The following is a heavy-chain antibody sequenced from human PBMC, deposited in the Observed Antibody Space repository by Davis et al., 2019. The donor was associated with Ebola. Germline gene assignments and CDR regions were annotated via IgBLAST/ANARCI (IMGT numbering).Heavy chain of an antibody. J-gene: IGHJ4*02. D-gene: IGHD5-12*01. CDR2: INSDGSST. CDR3: ARDSFGYSGYDFSF. V-gene: IGHV3-74*01. Sequence: GESLKISCAASGFTFSSYWMHWVRQAPGKGLVWVSRINSDGSSTSYADSVKGRFTISRDNSKNTLYLQMNSLRAEDTAVYYCARDSFGYSGYDFSFWGQGTLVTVSS. CDR1: GFTFSSYW.